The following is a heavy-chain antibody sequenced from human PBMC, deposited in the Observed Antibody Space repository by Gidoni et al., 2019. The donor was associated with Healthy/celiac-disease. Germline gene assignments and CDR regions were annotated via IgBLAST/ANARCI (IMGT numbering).Heavy chain of an antibody. CDR3: ARGEGSYDSSGYYYGY. Sequence: QVQLQQWGAGLLKPSETLSLTCAVYGGSFGGYYWSWIRQPPGKGLEWIGEINHSGSTNYNPSLKSRVTISVDTSKNQFSLKLSSVTAADTAVYYCARGEGSYDSSGYYYGYWGQGTLVTVSS. D-gene: IGHD3-22*01. V-gene: IGHV4-34*01. J-gene: IGHJ4*02. CDR1: GGSFGGYY. CDR2: INHSGST.